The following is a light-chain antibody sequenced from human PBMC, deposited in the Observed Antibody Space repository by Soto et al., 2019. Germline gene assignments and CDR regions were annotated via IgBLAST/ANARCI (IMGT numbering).Light chain of an antibody. CDR1: SGHSSYA. Sequence: QLVLTQSPSASASLGASVKLTCTLSSGHSSYAIAWHQQQPEKGPRYLMKLNSDGSHNKGDGIADRFSGSSSGAERYLTISSLQSEDEADYYCQTWGTGIVAFGGGTKLTVL. CDR2: LNSDGSH. V-gene: IGLV4-69*01. CDR3: QTWGTGIVA. J-gene: IGLJ2*01.